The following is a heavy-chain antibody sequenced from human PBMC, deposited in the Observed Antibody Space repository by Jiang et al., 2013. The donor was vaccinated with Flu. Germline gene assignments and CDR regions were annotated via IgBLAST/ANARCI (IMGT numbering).Heavy chain of an antibody. CDR1: GYSLYRLL. V-gene: IGHV5-10-1*01. D-gene: IGHD3-10*01. J-gene: IGHJ4*02. CDR3: VRHAFGGNGWHYFDH. Sequence: LVESGAELKKPGESLRISCLTSGYSLYRLLDHLGDARCPGKAWNGWGGFDPRSSYTSYSPSLQGRVIMSVDHSISAAYLHWSSLKASDTANYYCVRHAFGGNGWHYFDHWGQGALVTVSS. CDR2: FDPRSSYT.